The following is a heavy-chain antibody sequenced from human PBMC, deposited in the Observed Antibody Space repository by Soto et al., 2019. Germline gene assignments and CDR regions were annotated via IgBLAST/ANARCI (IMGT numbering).Heavy chain of an antibody. Sequence: WGSLRLSCAASGFTVSSNYMSWVRQAPVKGLEWGSVIYIGGSTYYADSVKGRFTISRDNSKNTLYLQMNSLRAEDTAVYYCARDLKGGYGIYYYYSMDVWGKGTTVTVSS. CDR1: GFTVSSNY. D-gene: IGHD5-12*01. CDR3: ARDLKGGYGIYYYYSMDV. V-gene: IGHV3-66*01. CDR2: IYIGGST. J-gene: IGHJ6*03.